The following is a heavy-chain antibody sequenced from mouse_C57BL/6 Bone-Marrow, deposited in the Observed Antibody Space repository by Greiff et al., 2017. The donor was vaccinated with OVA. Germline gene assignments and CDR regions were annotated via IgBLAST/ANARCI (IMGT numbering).Heavy chain of an antibody. V-gene: IGHV3-1*01. J-gene: IGHJ3*01. CDR3: ARGGGSNPAWFAY. CDR1: GYSITSGYD. CDR2: ISYSGST. Sequence: EVQVVESGPGMVKPSQSLSLTCTVTGYSITSGYDWHWIRHFPGNKLEWMGYISYSGSTNYNPSLKSRISITHDTSKNHFFLKLNSVTTEDTATYYCARGGGSNPAWFAYWGQGTLVTVSA. D-gene: IGHD1-1*01.